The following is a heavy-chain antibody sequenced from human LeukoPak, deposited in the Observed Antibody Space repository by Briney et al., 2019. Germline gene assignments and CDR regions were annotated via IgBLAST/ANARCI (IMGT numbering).Heavy chain of an antibody. CDR3: ARAGELGVGATTEDYYGMDV. CDR2: ISAYNGNT. CDR1: GYTFTSYG. V-gene: IGHV1-18*01. Sequence: ASVKVSYKASGYTFTSYGISWVRQAPGQGLEWMGWISAYNGNTNYAQKLQGRVTMTTDTSTSTAYMELRSLRSDDTAVYYCARAGELGVGATTEDYYGMDVWGQGTTVTVSS. D-gene: IGHD1-26*01. J-gene: IGHJ6*02.